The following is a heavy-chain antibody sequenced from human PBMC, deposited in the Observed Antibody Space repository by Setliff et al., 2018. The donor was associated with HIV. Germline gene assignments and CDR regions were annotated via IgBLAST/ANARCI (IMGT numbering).Heavy chain of an antibody. D-gene: IGHD6-19*01. CDR2: IYYSGST. CDR3: ARALGIGSAYFQH. Sequence: SETLSLTCTVSGGSISSGGYYWSWIRQHPGKGLEWIAYIYYSGSTYYNPSLQSRVTISVDTSKNQFSLKVTSVTAADTAVYYCARALGIGSAYFQHWGLGTLVTVS. J-gene: IGHJ1*01. CDR1: GGSISSGGYY. V-gene: IGHV4-31*03.